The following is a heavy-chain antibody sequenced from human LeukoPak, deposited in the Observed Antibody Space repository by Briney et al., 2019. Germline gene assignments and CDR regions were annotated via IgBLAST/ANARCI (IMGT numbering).Heavy chain of an antibody. V-gene: IGHV1-2*02. D-gene: IGHD5-18*01. J-gene: IGHJ4*02. CDR1: GYTFTGYY. Sequence: GASVKVSCKASGYTFTGYYMHWVRQAPGQGLEWMGWINPNSGGSNYAQKFQGRVTMTRDTSISTAYMELSRLRSDDTAVYYCARGVGTAMGPPDYWGQGTLVTVSS. CDR2: INPNSGGS. CDR3: ARGVGTAMGPPDY.